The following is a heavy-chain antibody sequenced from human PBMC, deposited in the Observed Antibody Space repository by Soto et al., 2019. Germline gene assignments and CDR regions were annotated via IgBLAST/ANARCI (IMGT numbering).Heavy chain of an antibody. CDR2: IIPILGIA. D-gene: IGHD4-17*01. V-gene: IGHV1-69*02. J-gene: IGHJ4*02. Sequence: QVQLVQSGAEVKKPGSSVKVSCKASGGTFSSYTISWVRQAPGQGLEWMGRIIPILGIANEDQKFQARVTITADKSTSTAYMELSSLRSEDTAVYYCARSTTVSTISNFDYWGQGTLVTVSS. CDR1: GGTFSSYT. CDR3: ARSTTVSTISNFDY.